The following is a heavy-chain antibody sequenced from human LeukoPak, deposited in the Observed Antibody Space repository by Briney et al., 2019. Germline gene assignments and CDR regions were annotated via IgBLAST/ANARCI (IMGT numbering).Heavy chain of an antibody. CDR3: ARASLAGGVVVTYYFDY. CDR1: GFTFSSYG. D-gene: IGHD3-22*01. J-gene: IGHJ4*02. Sequence: GGSLRLSCAASGFTFSSYGMHWVRQAPGKGLEWVAVIWYDGSNKYYADSVKGRFTISRDNSKNTLYLQMNSLRAEDTAVYYCARASLAGGVVVTYYFDYWGQGTLVTVSS. CDR2: IWYDGSNK. V-gene: IGHV3-33*01.